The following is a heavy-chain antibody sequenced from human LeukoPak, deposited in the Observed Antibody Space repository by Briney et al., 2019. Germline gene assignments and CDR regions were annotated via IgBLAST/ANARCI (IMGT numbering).Heavy chain of an antibody. J-gene: IGHJ4*02. D-gene: IGHD6-13*01. Sequence: SETLSLTCTVSGGSISNYFWSWIRQPAGKGLEWIGRIYTTGRTDYNPSLKSRATMSVDTSKNQFSLKLSSVTAADTAVYYCARAFGIAAAVDYWGQGTLVTVSS. CDR2: IYTTGRT. V-gene: IGHV4-4*07. CDR3: ARAFGIAAAVDY. CDR1: GGSISNYF.